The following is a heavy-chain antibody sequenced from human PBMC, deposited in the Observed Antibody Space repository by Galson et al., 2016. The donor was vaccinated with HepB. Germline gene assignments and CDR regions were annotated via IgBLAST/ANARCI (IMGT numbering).Heavy chain of an antibody. V-gene: IGHV2-5*02. J-gene: IGHJ4*02. Sequence: PALVKPTQTLALTCTLSGFGLNTHGVGVAWIRQPPGKALEWLALVYWDGEERYNPSLKSRLTISRDTSKNQVVVTMTDMQPVDAGTYFCARRQVVSHTGFFDSWGQGALVTVPT. CDR3: ARRQVVSHTGFFDS. CDR1: GFGLNTHGVG. CDR2: VYWDGEE. D-gene: IGHD5-12*01.